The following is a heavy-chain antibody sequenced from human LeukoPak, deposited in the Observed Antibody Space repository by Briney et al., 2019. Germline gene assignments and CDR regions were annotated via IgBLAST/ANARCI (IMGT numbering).Heavy chain of an antibody. J-gene: IGHJ5*02. CDR1: GFTVADFC. CDR2: IRTKAEGGTT. V-gene: IGHV3-15*01. Sequence: PGGSLRLSCAASGFTVADFCMIWVRQAPGRGLEWVGHIRTKAEGGTTQYAAPVKGRFTVSRDDSKNTVYLQMDSLQTEATAVYYCVKKWFDPWGQGVLVTVSS. CDR3: VKKWFDP.